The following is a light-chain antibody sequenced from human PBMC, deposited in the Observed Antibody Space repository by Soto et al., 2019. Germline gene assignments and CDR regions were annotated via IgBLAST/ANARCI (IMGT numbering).Light chain of an antibody. CDR2: DTS. CDR1: QSVGSG. J-gene: IGKJ5*01. Sequence: DIVMTQSLATLSVSPWERATLSCRASQSVGSGLSWYQQKPGQAPTLLIYDTSNRATGIPARFSGSGSGTEFTLTISSLQSEDFAVYYCQQSKKWPPITVGPVTRLENK. V-gene: IGKV3-15*01. CDR3: QQSKKWPPIT.